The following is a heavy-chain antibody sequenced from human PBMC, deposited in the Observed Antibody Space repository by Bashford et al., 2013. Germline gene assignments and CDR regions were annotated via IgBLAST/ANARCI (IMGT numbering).Heavy chain of an antibody. CDR3: ARGPYGGLYDY. Sequence: ASVKVSCKTSGYTFTSYDINWVRQATGQGLEWMGFMSPNSDNTAYAQKFQGRVTMTMSGSISTAYMELSSLRSEDTAVYYCARGPYGGLYDYWGQGTLVTVSS. CDR1: GYTFTSYD. J-gene: IGHJ4*02. V-gene: IGHV1-8*01. CDR2: MSPNSDNT. D-gene: IGHD4-17*01.